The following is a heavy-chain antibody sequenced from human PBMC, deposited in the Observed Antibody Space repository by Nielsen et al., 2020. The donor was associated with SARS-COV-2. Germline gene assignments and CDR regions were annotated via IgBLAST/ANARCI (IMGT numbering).Heavy chain of an antibody. D-gene: IGHD6-13*01. Sequence: GESLKISCAASGFTFSSYAMSWVRQAPGKGLEWVSAISGSGGSTYYADSVKGRFTISRDNSKNTLYLQMNSLRAEDTAVYYCAKDRVYSSSWLESFDYWGQGTLVTVSS. CDR3: AKDRVYSSSWLESFDY. J-gene: IGHJ4*02. CDR2: ISGSGGST. CDR1: GFTFSSYA. V-gene: IGHV3-23*01.